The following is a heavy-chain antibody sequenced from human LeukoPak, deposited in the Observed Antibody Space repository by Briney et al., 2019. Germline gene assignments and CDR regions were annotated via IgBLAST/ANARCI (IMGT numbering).Heavy chain of an antibody. CDR3: ARSIGSNGESYYFDY. CDR1: GGSISSYY. D-gene: IGHD1-26*01. V-gene: IGHV4-4*07. CDR2: IYTSGST. Sequence: SETLSLTCTVSGGSISSYYWSWIRQPAGKGLEWIGRIYTSGSTNYNPSLKSRVTMSVDTSKNQFSLKLSSVTAADTAVYYCARSIGSNGESYYFDYWGQGTLVTVSS. J-gene: IGHJ4*02.